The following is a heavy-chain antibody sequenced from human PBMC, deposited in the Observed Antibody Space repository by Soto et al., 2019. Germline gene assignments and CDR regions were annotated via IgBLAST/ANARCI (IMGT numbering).Heavy chain of an antibody. Sequence: SETLSLTCTVSGGSIGSYYWSWIRQPAGKGLEWIGRIYTSGSTNYNPSLKSRVTMSVDTSKNQFSLKLSSVTAADTAVYYCARGLYLGYSSGSYYYYGMDVWGQGTTVTVSS. D-gene: IGHD6-19*01. V-gene: IGHV4-4*07. CDR1: GGSIGSYY. J-gene: IGHJ6*02. CDR2: IYTSGST. CDR3: ARGLYLGYSSGSYYYYGMDV.